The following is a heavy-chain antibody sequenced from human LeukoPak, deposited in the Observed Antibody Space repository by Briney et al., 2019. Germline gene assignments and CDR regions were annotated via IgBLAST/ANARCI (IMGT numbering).Heavy chain of an antibody. Sequence: AETLSLTCAVSGGSFSGYYWRWIRQPPGKGLEWIWEINHSGSTNYNPSLKSRVTISVDTYKNKFSLKQSSVTAADTAVYDCARKGSPFQLSYYYYYYMDVWGKGTPVTVSS. D-gene: IGHD3-16*02. V-gene: IGHV4-34*01. J-gene: IGHJ6*03. CDR2: INHSGST. CDR1: GGSFSGYY. CDR3: ARKGSPFQLSYYYYYYMDV.